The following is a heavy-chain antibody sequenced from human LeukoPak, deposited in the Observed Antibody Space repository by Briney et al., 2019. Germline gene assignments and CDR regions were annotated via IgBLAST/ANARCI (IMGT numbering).Heavy chain of an antibody. J-gene: IGHJ4*02. CDR1: GGSFSGYC. V-gene: IGHV4-34*01. D-gene: IGHD2-2*01. Sequence: PSETLSLTCAVYGGSFSGYCWSWIRQPPGKGLEWIGEINHSGSTNYNPSLKSRVTISVDTSKNQFSLKLSSVTAADTAVYYCASLPATAFDYWGQGTLVTVSS. CDR2: INHSGST. CDR3: ASLPATAFDY.